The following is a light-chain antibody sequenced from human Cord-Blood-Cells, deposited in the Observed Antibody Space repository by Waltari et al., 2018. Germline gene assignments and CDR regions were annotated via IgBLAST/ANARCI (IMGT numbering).Light chain of an antibody. V-gene: IGKV1-8*01. J-gene: IGKJ1*01. CDR3: QQYYSYPRT. CDR1: QGISSY. Sequence: AIRLTHSPSPLSASTEARAPFTCRASQGISSYLAWYQQKPGKAPKLLIYAASTLQSGVPSRFSGSGSGTDFTLTISCLQSEDFATYYCQQYYSYPRTFGQGTKVEIK. CDR2: AAS.